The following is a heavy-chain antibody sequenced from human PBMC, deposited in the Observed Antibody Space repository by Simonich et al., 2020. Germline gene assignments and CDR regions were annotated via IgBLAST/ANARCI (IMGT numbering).Heavy chain of an antibody. D-gene: IGHD3-10*01. V-gene: IGHV3-7*01. Sequence: EVQLVESGGCLVQPGGSLRLSCAASGFTFSSYWMSWVRQAPGKGLEWVANIKQKGSEKYYVDSVKGRFTISRDNAKNSLYLQMNSLRAEDTAVYYCARDREVYGSGSYYNYWGQGTLVTVSS. J-gene: IGHJ4*02. CDR3: ARDREVYGSGSYYNY. CDR1: GFTFSSYW. CDR2: IKQKGSEK.